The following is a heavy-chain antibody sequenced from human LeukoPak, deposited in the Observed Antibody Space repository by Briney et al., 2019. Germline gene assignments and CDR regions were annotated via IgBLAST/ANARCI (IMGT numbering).Heavy chain of an antibody. CDR1: GYTFTGYY. D-gene: IGHD5-12*01. Sequence: VASVKVSCKASGYTFTGYYMHWVRQAPGQGLEWMGWINPNSGGTNYAQKFLGRVTMTRDTSISTAYMELSRLRSDDTAVYYCARGVARRGAYYYYMDVWGKGTTVTISS. J-gene: IGHJ6*03. CDR3: ARGVARRGAYYYYMDV. CDR2: INPNSGGT. V-gene: IGHV1-2*02.